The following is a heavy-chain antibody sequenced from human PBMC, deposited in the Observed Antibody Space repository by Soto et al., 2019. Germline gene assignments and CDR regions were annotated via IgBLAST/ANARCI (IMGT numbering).Heavy chain of an antibody. D-gene: IGHD3-10*01. CDR2: FRSGGDDDTT. J-gene: IGHJ4*02. Sequence: GGSLRLSCAASGFTFSSYSMSWVRQAPGKGLEWVSGFRSGGDDDTTYYADSVRGRFTISRDNSKNTLFLQMNSLRAEDTAIYYCAKKVNTDSVSQFFDYWGPGTLVTVSS. CDR1: GFTFSSYS. CDR3: AKKVNTDSVSQFFDY. V-gene: IGHV3-23*01.